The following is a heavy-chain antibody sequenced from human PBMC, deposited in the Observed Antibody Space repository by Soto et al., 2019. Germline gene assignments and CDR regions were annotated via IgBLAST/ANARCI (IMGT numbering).Heavy chain of an antibody. J-gene: IGHJ5*02. V-gene: IGHV4-31*03. CDR3: ARDSPAHYYGSGSYNHWFDP. Sequence: SETLSLTCTVSGGSISSGGYYWSWIRQHPGKGLEWIGYIYYSGSTYYNPSLKSRVTISVDTSKNQFSLKLSSVTAADTAVYYCARDSPAHYYGSGSYNHWFDPWGQGTLVTVS. CDR2: IYYSGST. CDR1: GGSISSGGYY. D-gene: IGHD3-10*01.